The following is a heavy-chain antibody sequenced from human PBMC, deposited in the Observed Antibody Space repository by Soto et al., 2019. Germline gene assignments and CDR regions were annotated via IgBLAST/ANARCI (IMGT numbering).Heavy chain of an antibody. CDR3: ARDLRWPDAFDI. CDR2: IYSGGST. V-gene: IGHV3-66*01. Sequence: EVQLVESGGGLVQPGGSLRLSWSASGFTVSSNYMSWVRQAPGKGLEWVSVIYSGGSTYYADSVKGRFTISRDNSKNTLYLQMNSLRAEDTAVYYCARDLRWPDAFDIWGQGTMVTVSS. D-gene: IGHD4-17*01. J-gene: IGHJ3*02. CDR1: GFTVSSNY.